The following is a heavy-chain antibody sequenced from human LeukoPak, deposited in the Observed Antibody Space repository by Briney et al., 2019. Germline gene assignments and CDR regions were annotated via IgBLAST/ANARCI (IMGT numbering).Heavy chain of an antibody. Sequence: GGSLRLSCAASGFTFSSYAMSWVRQAPGKGLEWVSSISGSGGSTYYADSVKGRFTISRDNSKNTLDLQMNSLRAEDTAVYYCARGPHSSGWYYFDYWGQGTLVTVSS. J-gene: IGHJ4*02. V-gene: IGHV3-23*01. CDR3: ARGPHSSGWYYFDY. CDR1: GFTFSSYA. CDR2: ISGSGGST. D-gene: IGHD6-19*01.